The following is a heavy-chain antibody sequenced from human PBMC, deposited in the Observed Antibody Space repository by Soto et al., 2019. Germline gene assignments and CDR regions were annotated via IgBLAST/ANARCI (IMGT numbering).Heavy chain of an antibody. V-gene: IGHV4-39*01. CDR3: AGGDYYHSSGYYFYYYTMDV. CDR2: VYYGGST. CDR1: GGSISSSSYY. Sequence: LHLQEWGPGMMKPSETLSLTCTVSGGSISSSSYYWGWISQPPGKGLEWIGNVYYGGSTYYNPSLKSRVTISVEASKSQFSLKLSSVTAADTAVYYCAGGDYYHSSGYYFYYYTMDVWGQGTKVTV. J-gene: IGHJ6*02. D-gene: IGHD3-22*01.